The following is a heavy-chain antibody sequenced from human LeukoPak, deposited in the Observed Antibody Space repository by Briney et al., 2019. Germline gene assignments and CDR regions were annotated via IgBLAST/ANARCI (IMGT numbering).Heavy chain of an antibody. CDR1: NGSISSRIYY. D-gene: IGHD2-15*01. J-gene: IGHJ3*02. V-gene: IGHV4-39*07. CDR2: ITNSGST. CDR3: ARDILRIQYCSGRACQYDAFDI. Sequence: PSETLSLTCIVSNGSISSRIYYWGWIRQPRGKGLEWIGSITNSGSTYYNPSLKSRLTITLDTSKKQVSLKLTSVTAADTAVYYCARDILRIQYCSGRACQYDAFDIWGQGTMVTVSS.